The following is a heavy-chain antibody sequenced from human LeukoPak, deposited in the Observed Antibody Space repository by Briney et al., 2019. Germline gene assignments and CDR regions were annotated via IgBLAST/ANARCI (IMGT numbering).Heavy chain of an antibody. Sequence: GASVKVSCKASGYTFTGYYMHWVRQAPGQGLEWMGWINPNSGGTNYAQKFQGRVTMTRDTSISTAYMELSKLRSDDTAVYYCAREGGPKYCSSTSCYFDYWGQGTLVTVSS. J-gene: IGHJ4*02. CDR2: INPNSGGT. CDR3: AREGGPKYCSSTSCYFDY. CDR1: GYTFTGYY. V-gene: IGHV1-2*02. D-gene: IGHD2-2*01.